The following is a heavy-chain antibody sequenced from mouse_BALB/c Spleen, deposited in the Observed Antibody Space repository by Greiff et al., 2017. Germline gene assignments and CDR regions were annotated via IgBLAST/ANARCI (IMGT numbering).Heavy chain of an antibody. CDR1: GYAFSSYW. D-gene: IGHD2-1*01. Sequence: QVQLQQSGAELVRPGSSVKISCKASGYAFSSYWMNWVKQRPGQGLEWIGQIYPGDGDTNYNGKFKGKATLTADKSSSTAYMQLSSLTSDDSAVYFCARGYYGKPSYAMDYWGQGTSVTVSS. V-gene: IGHV1-80*01. CDR3: ARGYYGKPSYAMDY. J-gene: IGHJ4*01. CDR2: IYPGDGDT.